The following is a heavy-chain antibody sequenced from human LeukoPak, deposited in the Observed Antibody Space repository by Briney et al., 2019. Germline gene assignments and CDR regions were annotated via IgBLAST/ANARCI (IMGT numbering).Heavy chain of an antibody. CDR3: ARGDNVRAYYYGVDV. V-gene: IGHV3-21*01. D-gene: IGHD1-1*01. CDR2: ISSSSTYI. CDR1: GFTFSSYS. Sequence: GGSLRLSCAASGFTFSSYSMNWVRQAPGKGLEWVSSISSSSTYIYYADSVKGRFTISRGNAKNSLYLQMNSLRAEDTSVYYCARGDNVRAYYYGVDVWGQGTTVTVSS. J-gene: IGHJ6*02.